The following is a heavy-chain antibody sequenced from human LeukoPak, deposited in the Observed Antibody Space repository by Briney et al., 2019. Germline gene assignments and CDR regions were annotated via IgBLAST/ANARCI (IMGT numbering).Heavy chain of an antibody. Sequence: ASVKVSRKASGYTFTYYYIHWVRQAPGQGLEWMGRINPNTGGTDFALKFQGRVTMTRDTSISTAYMELSSLRSDDSAVYYCATTFVANAFDVWGQGAMVTVSS. V-gene: IGHV1-2*06. D-gene: IGHD2-21*01. CDR3: ATTFVANAFDV. CDR1: GYTFTYYY. CDR2: INPNTGGT. J-gene: IGHJ3*01.